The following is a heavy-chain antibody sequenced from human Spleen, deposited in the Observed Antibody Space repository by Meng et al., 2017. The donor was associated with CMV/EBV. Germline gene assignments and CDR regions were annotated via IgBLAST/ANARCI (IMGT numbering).Heavy chain of an antibody. J-gene: IGHJ4*02. V-gene: IGHV4-34*01. CDR1: GGSFSGYY. CDR3: ARAGYYYDSSGYYNFDY. Sequence: YGGSFSGYYWSWIRQPPGKGLEWIGEINHSGSTNYNPSLKSRVTISVDTSKNQFSLKLSSVTAADTAVYYCARAGYYYDSSGYYNFDYWGQGTLVTSPQ. D-gene: IGHD3-22*01. CDR2: INHSGST.